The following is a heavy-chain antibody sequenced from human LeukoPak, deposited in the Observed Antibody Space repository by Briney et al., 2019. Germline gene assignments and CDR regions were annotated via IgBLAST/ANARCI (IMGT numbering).Heavy chain of an antibody. CDR1: GFTFSSYG. CDR2: ISYDGSNK. D-gene: IGHD4-17*01. Sequence: PGRSLRLSCAASGFTFSSYGMHWVRQAPGKGLEWVAVISYDGSNKYYADSVKGRFTISRVNSKNTLYLQMNSLRAEDTAVYYCAALGYGDIDYWGQGTLVTVSS. CDR3: AALGYGDIDY. V-gene: IGHV3-30*03. J-gene: IGHJ4*02.